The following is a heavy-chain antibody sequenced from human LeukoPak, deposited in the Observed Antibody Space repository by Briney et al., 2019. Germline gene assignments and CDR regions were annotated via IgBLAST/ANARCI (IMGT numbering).Heavy chain of an antibody. V-gene: IGHV3-9*01. Sequence: SLRLSCATSGFTFDRYAMHWVRRAPGKGLEWVSGIGWNPISFDYAYSVKGRFTISGDNAKKSLYLQMNSLRPEDTALYYCTKGRNSGSFYRGWGGEFDYWGQGILVTVSS. D-gene: IGHD1-26*01. CDR3: TKGRNSGSFYRGWGGEFDY. CDR1: GFTFDRYA. J-gene: IGHJ4*02. CDR2: IGWNPISF.